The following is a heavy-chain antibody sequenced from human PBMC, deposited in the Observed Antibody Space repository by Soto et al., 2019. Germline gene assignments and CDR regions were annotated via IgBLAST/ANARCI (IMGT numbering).Heavy chain of an antibody. V-gene: IGHV4-39*01. D-gene: IGHD2-2*01. CDR1: GASVSNSDYY. J-gene: IGHJ6*02. CDR2: VYSGGTT. Sequence: QLQLRESGPRLLKPSETLSLTCTVSGASVSNSDYYWAWIRQPPGKGPEWIGSVYSGGTTHHSPSLTRRVTMSMDLSMNQFSLRLSSVSAADTAVYYCASSSSISCYFCGVDVWGQGTPVTV. CDR3: ASSSSISCYFCGVDV.